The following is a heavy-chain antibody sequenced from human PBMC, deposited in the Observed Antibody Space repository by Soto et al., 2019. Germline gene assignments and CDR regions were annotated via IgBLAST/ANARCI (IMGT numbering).Heavy chain of an antibody. V-gene: IGHV3-23*01. CDR2: ISGSGGST. CDR3: AKGITGTTRYGMDV. D-gene: IGHD1-20*01. CDR1: GFTFSSYA. J-gene: IGHJ6*02. Sequence: EVQLLESGGGLVQPGGSLRLSCAASGFTFSSYAMSWVRQAPGKGLEWVSAISGSGGSTYYADSVKGRFTISRDNSKNTLSLQMNSLRAEDTAVYYCAKGITGTTRYGMDVWGQGTTVTVSS.